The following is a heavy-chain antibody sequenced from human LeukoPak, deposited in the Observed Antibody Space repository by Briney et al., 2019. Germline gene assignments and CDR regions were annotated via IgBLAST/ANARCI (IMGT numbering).Heavy chain of an antibody. Sequence: PGGSLRLSCAASGFTFSSYEMNWVRQAPGKGLEWVSYISSSGSATYYADSVKGRFTISRDNAKNSLYLQMNSLRAEDTAVYYCARDALYDSSGSANYWGQGTLVTVSS. V-gene: IGHV3-48*03. D-gene: IGHD3-22*01. CDR1: GFTFSSYE. CDR2: ISSSGSAT. J-gene: IGHJ4*02. CDR3: ARDALYDSSGSANY.